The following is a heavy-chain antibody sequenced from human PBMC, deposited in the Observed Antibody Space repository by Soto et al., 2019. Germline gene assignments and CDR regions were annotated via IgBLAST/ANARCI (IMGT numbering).Heavy chain of an antibody. CDR1: GFTFSSYA. Sequence: GGSLRLSCAASGFTFSSYAMHWVRQAPGKGLEWVAVISYDGSNKYYADSVKGRFTISRDNSKNTLYLQMNSLRAEDTDVYSCARDPSWSYDAFDIWGQGTMVTVSS. CDR3: ARDPSWSYDAFDI. V-gene: IGHV3-30*04. D-gene: IGHD3-10*01. J-gene: IGHJ3*02. CDR2: ISYDGSNK.